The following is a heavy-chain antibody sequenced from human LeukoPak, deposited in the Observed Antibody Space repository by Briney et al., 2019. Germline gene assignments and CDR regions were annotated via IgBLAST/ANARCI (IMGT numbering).Heavy chain of an antibody. D-gene: IGHD2-15*01. CDR2: ISGSGGST. V-gene: IGHV3-23*01. Sequence: GGSLRLSCAASGFTFSSYAMSWVRQAPGKGLEWVSAISGSGGSTYYADPVKGRFTISRDNAKNSLFLQVNSLSAEDTAVYYCARDCGGSCYSGQTYFSYYYYGMDVWGQGTMVTVSS. J-gene: IGHJ6*02. CDR3: ARDCGGSCYSGQTYFSYYYYGMDV. CDR1: GFTFSSYA.